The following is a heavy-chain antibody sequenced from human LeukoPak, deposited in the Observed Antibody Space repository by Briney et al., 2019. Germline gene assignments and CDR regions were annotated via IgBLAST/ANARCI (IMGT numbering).Heavy chain of an antibody. J-gene: IGHJ6*04. CDR3: AKDRGYGIDV. CDR2: IRRDGSYK. CDR1: GFSFSGYV. V-gene: IGHV3-30*02. Sequence: GGSLRLSCAASGFSFSGYVMYWVRQAPGKGLEGVAVIRRDGSYKDYADSVKGLFTISRDNHKYTVSLEMNSLRPEDTAVYYCAKDRGYGIDVWGKGTTVTVSS.